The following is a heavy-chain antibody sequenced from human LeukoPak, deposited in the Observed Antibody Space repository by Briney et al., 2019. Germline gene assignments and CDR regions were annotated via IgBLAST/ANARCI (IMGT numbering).Heavy chain of an antibody. CDR1: GGSFSGYY. J-gene: IGHJ4*02. CDR3: ARQVEVGSGSSIYDY. D-gene: IGHD3-10*01. CDR2: INHSGST. V-gene: IGHV4-34*01. Sequence: SETLSLTCAVYGGSFSGYYWSWIRQPPGKGLEWIGEINHSGSTNYNPSLKSRVTISVDTSKNQFSLKLSSVTAADTAVYYCARQVEVGSGSSIYDYWGQGTLVTVSS.